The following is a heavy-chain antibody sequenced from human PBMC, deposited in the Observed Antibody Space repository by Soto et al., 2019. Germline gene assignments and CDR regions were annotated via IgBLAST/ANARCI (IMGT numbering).Heavy chain of an antibody. CDR1: GFSFSNYE. D-gene: IGHD3-3*02. CDR2: ISLSGSTI. Sequence: GGSLRLSCAASGFSFSNYEMNWFRQAPGKGLEWVSYISLSGSTIYYADSVKGRFTISRDDAKNSLYLQMDSLRADDTAVYYWARESFSASPNFFDYWGQGTLVTVSS. CDR3: ARESFSASPNFFDY. J-gene: IGHJ4*02. V-gene: IGHV3-48*03.